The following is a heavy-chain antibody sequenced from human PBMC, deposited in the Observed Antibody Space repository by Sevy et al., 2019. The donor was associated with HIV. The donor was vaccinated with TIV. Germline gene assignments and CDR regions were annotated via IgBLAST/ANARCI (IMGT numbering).Heavy chain of an antibody. D-gene: IGHD3-16*01. Sequence: GGSLRLSCAASAFTFSSYWMTWVRQAPGKGLEWVANINQDGSEENYVDSVKGRFTIFRDNAKNSLFLQMNSLRAEDTAVYYCARTGSYADTYYYYYVMDVWGPGTTVTVSS. CDR1: AFTFSSYW. V-gene: IGHV3-7*01. CDR3: ARTGSYADTYYYYYVMDV. J-gene: IGHJ6*02. CDR2: INQDGSEE.